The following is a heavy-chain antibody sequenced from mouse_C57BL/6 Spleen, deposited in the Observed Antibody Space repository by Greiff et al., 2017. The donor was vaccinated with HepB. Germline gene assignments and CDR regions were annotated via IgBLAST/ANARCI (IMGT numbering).Heavy chain of an antibody. Sequence: VKLMESGPGLVAPSQSLSITCTVSGFSLTCYGVDWVRQPPGKGLEWLGVLWGGGSTNYNSALMSRLSISKDNSKNQVFLKMNSLQTDDTAMYYCVATTVVENAMDYWGQGTSVTVSS. D-gene: IGHD1-1*01. J-gene: IGHJ4*01. CDR2: LWGGGST. V-gene: IGHV2-9*01. CDR3: VATTVVENAMDY. CDR1: GFSLTCYG.